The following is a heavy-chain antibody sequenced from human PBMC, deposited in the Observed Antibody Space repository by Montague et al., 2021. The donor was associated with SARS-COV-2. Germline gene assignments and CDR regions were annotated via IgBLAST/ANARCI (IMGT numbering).Heavy chain of an antibody. J-gene: IGHJ2*01. CDR1: GGSISGYY. CDR3: ARDFRLQLWQTNYYFGL. Sequence: SETPSLTCTVSGGSISGYYWSWIRQPPGKGPEWIGNIYDTGNTNYNPSLKSRVTISEDTSKNQFSLRLTSVTAADTAVYYCARDFRLQLWQTNYYFGLWGRGTLVSVSS. CDR2: IYDTGNT. V-gene: IGHV4-59*01. D-gene: IGHD5-18*01.